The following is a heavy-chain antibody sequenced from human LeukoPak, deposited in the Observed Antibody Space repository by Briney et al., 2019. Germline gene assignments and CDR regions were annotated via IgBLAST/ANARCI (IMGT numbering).Heavy chain of an antibody. CDR3: TRGSPWYGDWFDP. D-gene: IGHD3-10*01. Sequence: GGSLRLSRTGSGFAFDDYGMSWFRQAPGKGLEWVVFINSKAYGGTTEYAASVKGRFTISRDDSKSIAYLQMNSLKTEDTAIYYCTRGSPWYGDWFDPWGQGTLVTVSS. CDR2: INSKAYGGTT. J-gene: IGHJ5*02. CDR1: GFAFDDYG. V-gene: IGHV3-49*03.